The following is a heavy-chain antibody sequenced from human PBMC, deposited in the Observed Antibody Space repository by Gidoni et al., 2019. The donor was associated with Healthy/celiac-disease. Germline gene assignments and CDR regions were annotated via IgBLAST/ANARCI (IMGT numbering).Heavy chain of an antibody. CDR2: ISDDGSNK. D-gene: IGHD4-17*01. CDR3: AREPHGGYGMDV. V-gene: IGHV3-30-3*01. CDR1: GFTFSSSA. J-gene: IGHJ6*02. Sequence: QVQLVASRGGVVQPGRSLSPSCAAAGFTFSSSAMPWVRQAPGKGLEWVAVISDDGSNKYYADSVKGRFTISRDNSKNTLYLQMNSLRSEDTAVYYCAREPHGGYGMDVWGQGTTVTVSS.